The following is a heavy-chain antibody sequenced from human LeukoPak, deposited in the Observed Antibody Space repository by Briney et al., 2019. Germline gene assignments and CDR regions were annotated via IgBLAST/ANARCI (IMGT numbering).Heavy chain of an antibody. CDR3: ARYSYDSSGYYCRFDY. CDR1: GGSINNYY. J-gene: IGHJ4*02. CDR2: IHYSGST. V-gene: IGHV4-59*01. Sequence: SGTLSLTCSVSGGSINNYYWSWTRQPPGKGLEWIGYIHYSGSTDYNPSLRSRVTISVYTSKNQFSVKLSSVTAADTAVYYCARYSYDSSGYYCRFDYWGQGTLVTVSS. D-gene: IGHD3-22*01.